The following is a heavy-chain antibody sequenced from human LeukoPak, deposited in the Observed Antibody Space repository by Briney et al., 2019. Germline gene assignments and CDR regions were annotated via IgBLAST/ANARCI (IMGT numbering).Heavy chain of an antibody. Sequence: SETLSLTCAVYGGSFSGYYWSWIRQSPGKGLEWIGEINHSGSTNYNPSLKSRVTISVDTSKNQFSLKLSSVTAADTAVYYCARGSNYGVYYYYGMDVWGQGTTVTVSS. CDR1: GGSFSGYY. V-gene: IGHV4-34*01. J-gene: IGHJ6*02. CDR2: INHSGST. D-gene: IGHD4-11*01. CDR3: ARGSNYGVYYYYGMDV.